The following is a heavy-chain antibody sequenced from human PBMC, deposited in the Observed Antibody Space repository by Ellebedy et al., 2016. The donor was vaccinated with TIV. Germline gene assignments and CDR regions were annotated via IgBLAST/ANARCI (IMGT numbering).Heavy chain of an antibody. D-gene: IGHD5-18*01. J-gene: IGHJ4*02. V-gene: IGHV3-53*01. Sequence: GESLKISCAASGFTVSSNFMTWVRQAPGKGLEWVSVIYGGGTIRYADSVKGRFTISRDNSKNTVDLPMNSLRAEDTAVYYCAKGYSYGDYWGQGTLVTVSS. CDR3: AKGYSYGDY. CDR2: IYGGGTI. CDR1: GFTVSSNF.